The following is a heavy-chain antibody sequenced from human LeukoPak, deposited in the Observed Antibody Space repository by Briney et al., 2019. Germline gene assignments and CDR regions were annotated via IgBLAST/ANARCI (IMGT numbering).Heavy chain of an antibody. V-gene: IGHV4-59*01. CDR1: GGSISSYY. J-gene: IGHJ6*02. Sequence: PSETLSLTCTVSGGSISSYYWSWIRQPPGKGLEWIGYIYYSGSTSYNPSLKSRVTISVDTSKNQFSLKLSSVTAADTAVYYCARSPEWLLTKYYYYYGMDVWGQGTTVTVSS. CDR3: ARSPEWLLTKYYYYYGMDV. D-gene: IGHD3-3*01. CDR2: IYYSGST.